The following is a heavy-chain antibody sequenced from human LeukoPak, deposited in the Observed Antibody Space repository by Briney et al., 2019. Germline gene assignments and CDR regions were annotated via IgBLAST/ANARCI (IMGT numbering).Heavy chain of an antibody. V-gene: IGHV4-61*01. Sequence: PSETLSLTCTVSGGSVSSGSYYWSWIRQPPGKGLEWIGYIYYSGSTNYNPSLKSRVTISVDTSKNQFSLKLSSVTAADTAVYYCARGPTVLRYFRGRWFDPWGQGTLVTVSP. CDR1: GGSVSSGSYY. J-gene: IGHJ5*02. CDR2: IYYSGST. D-gene: IGHD3-9*01. CDR3: ARGPTVLRYFRGRWFDP.